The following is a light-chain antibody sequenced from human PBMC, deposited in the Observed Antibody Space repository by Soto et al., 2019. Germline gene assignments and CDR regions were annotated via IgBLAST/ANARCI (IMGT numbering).Light chain of an antibody. Sequence: DIRMTQSPSSLSASVGDRVTITCRASQSISDYLHWYQQKPGKAPKLLIYAASSLQSGVPSRFSGSGSGTDFTLTISSLQPDDFATYYCQHYNSYSEAFGQGTKVDI. V-gene: IGKV1-39*01. J-gene: IGKJ1*01. CDR3: QHYNSYSEA. CDR1: QSISDY. CDR2: AAS.